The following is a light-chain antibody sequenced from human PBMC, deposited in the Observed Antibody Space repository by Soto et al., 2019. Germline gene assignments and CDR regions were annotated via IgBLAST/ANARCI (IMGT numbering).Light chain of an antibody. J-gene: IGKJ2*03. V-gene: IGKV3-20*01. CDR2: ATS. CDR3: QQYGDYNSPRYS. CDR1: QSVSTNY. Sequence: EIVLTQSPGTLSLSPGDRVTLSCRASQSVSTNYFSWYQQKPGQAPRLLIYATSSRAVGIPDRFSGSGSGTDFTLNISRLEPEDFAMYDCQQYGDYNSPRYSFGQGTRLEI.